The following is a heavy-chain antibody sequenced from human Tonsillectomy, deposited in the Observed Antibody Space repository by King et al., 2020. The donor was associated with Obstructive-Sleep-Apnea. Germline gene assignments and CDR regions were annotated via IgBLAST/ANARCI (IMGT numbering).Heavy chain of an antibody. D-gene: IGHD5-18*01. CDR2: IYYSGST. J-gene: IGHJ4*02. CDR1: GGSISSNNY. Sequence: LQLQESGPELVKPSETLSLTCTVSGGSISSNNYWGWIRQPPGKGLEWIGNIYYSGSTYYNPSLKSRVTISVDTSKNQFSLKLSSVTAADTAVFYCARADRDTAMGLVDSWGQGTLVTVAS. CDR3: ARADRDTAMGLVDS. V-gene: IGHV4-39*07.